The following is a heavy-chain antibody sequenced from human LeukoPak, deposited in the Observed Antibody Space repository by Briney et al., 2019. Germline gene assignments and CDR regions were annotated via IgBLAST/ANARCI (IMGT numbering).Heavy chain of an antibody. J-gene: IGHJ4*02. Sequence: GGSLRLSCEASGFTFSGYGMHWVRQAPGKGLEWVSGTWYHGNNKYYADSVKGRFTISRDNSKNTLYLQMNSLRAEDTAVYYCAKSSLRFLEWLFPFDYWGQGTLVTVSS. CDR2: TWYHGNNK. CDR1: GFTFSGYG. CDR3: AKSSLRFLEWLFPFDY. D-gene: IGHD3-3*01. V-gene: IGHV3-33*06.